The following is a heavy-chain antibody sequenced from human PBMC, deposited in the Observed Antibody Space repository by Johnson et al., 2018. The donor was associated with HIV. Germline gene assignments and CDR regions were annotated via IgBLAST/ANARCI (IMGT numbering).Heavy chain of an antibody. CDR1: GFTFSNAW. J-gene: IGHJ3*02. Sequence: VQLVESGGGLVQPGGSLRLSCAASGFTFSNAWMSWVRQAPGKGLEWVGRIKSKTDGGTTDYAAPVKGRFTISRDNSKNTLYLQMNSLKTEDTAMYYCHDFGSGQGVDIWGQGTMVTVSS. V-gene: IGHV3-15*01. D-gene: IGHD3-3*01. CDR2: IKSKTDGGTT. CDR3: HDFGSGQGVDI.